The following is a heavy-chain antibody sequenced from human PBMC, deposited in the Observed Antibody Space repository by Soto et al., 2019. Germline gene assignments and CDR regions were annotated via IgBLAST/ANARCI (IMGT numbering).Heavy chain of an antibody. CDR3: ARLRGSTSTRFDP. V-gene: IGHV1-2*02. CDR2: INPNSGGT. Sequence: GASVKVSCKASGYTFTGYYMHWVRQAPGQGLEWMGWINPNSGGTNYAQKFQGRVTMTRDTSISTAYMELSRLRSDDTAVYYCARLRGSTSTRFDPWGQGTLVTSPQ. CDR1: GYTFTGYY. D-gene: IGHD2-2*01. J-gene: IGHJ5*02.